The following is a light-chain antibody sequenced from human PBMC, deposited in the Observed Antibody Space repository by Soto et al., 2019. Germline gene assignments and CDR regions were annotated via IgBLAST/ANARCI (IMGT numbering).Light chain of an antibody. V-gene: IGLV1-40*01. CDR1: SSSIGAGYD. CDR2: GNT. CDR3: QSYDSSLGGFYV. Sequence: QSVLTQPPSVSGAPWQRVTISCTGSSSSIGAGYDVHWYQQLPGTVPKLLIFGNTNRPPGVPARFSASKSGTSASLAITGLQAEDEADYYCQSYDSSLGGFYVFGTGTKVTVL. J-gene: IGLJ1*01.